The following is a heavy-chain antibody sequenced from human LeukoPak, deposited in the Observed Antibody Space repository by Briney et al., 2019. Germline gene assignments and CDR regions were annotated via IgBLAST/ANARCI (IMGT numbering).Heavy chain of an antibody. CDR1: GGSISSSSYY. Sequence: SETLSLTCTVSGGSISSSSYYWGWLRQPPGKGLEWIGSIYYSGSTYYNPSLKGRVTMSVDTSKNQFSLKLSSVTAADTAVYYCARGPDDNWFDPWGQGTLVTVSS. V-gene: IGHV4-39*07. D-gene: IGHD1-14*01. CDR2: IYYSGST. J-gene: IGHJ5*02. CDR3: ARGPDDNWFDP.